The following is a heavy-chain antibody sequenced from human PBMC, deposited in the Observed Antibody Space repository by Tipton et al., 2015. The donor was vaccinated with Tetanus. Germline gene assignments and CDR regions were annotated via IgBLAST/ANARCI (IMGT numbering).Heavy chain of an antibody. J-gene: IGHJ5*02. CDR1: GGSISSGGYY. Sequence: LRLSCTVSGGSISSGGYYWTWIRQRPGKGPEWIGYIYYSGDTYYNPSLKSRVSMSVDTSRNQFSLNLTSVTAADTAVYYCARDQGGGRVVRLNWLDPWGQGTLVTVSS. D-gene: IGHD6-6*01. CDR2: IYYSGDT. V-gene: IGHV4-31*02. CDR3: ARDQGGGRVVRLNWLDP.